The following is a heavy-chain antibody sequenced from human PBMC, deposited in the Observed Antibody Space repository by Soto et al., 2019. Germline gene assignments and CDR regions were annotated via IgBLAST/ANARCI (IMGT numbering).Heavy chain of an antibody. CDR2: IWYDGSNK. D-gene: IGHD1-1*01. J-gene: IGHJ4*02. CDR1: GFTFGSHG. V-gene: IGHV3-33*01. Sequence: QVQLVESGGGVVQPGRSLRLSCAAYGFTFGSHGMHWVRQGPGKGLEWVAVIWYDGSNKYYADSVKGRFTISRDNSKNMLYLEMNSLRVEDTAVYHCAIWGNWKVADYWGQGTLVTVSS. CDR3: AIWGNWKVADY.